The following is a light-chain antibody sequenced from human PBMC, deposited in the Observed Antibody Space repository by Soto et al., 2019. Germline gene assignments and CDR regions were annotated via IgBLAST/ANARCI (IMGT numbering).Light chain of an antibody. CDR1: QSIGRW. Sequence: DIQMTQSPSTLSASVGDRVTITCRASQSIGRWLAWYQQKPGKAPNLLIYDASSLEGGVPSRFSGSGSGTEFTLTISSLQPEDFATYYCLQHNSYPWTFGQGTKVDIK. V-gene: IGKV1-5*01. J-gene: IGKJ1*01. CDR3: LQHNSYPWT. CDR2: DAS.